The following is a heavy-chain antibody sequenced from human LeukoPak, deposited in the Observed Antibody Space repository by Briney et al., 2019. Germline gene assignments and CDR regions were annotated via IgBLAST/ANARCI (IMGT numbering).Heavy chain of an antibody. V-gene: IGHV4-59*08. CDR3: ARPNRSAFDI. D-gene: IGHD2/OR15-2a*01. CDR2: IYYSGST. J-gene: IGHJ3*02. CDR1: GGSISSYY. Sequence: PSETLSLTCTVSGGSISSYYWSLIRQPPGKGLEWIGYIYYSGSTNYNPSLKSRVTISVDTSKNQFSLKLSSVTAADTAVYYCARPNRSAFDIWGQGTMVTVSS.